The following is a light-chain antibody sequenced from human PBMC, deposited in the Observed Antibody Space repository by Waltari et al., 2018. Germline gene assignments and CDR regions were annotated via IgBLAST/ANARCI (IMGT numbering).Light chain of an antibody. CDR3: TSYTSRHSLV. CDR2: DVS. J-gene: IGLJ1*01. Sequence: QSALTQPASVSGSPGQSLTIYCTGTRRDVGDYDWVSWYQQHPGKAPKVVIFDVSYRPSGVSNRFSGSKSGNTASLTISGLQAEDEADYYCTSYTSRHSLVFGTGTKVTVL. V-gene: IGLV2-14*03. CDR1: RRDVGDYDW.